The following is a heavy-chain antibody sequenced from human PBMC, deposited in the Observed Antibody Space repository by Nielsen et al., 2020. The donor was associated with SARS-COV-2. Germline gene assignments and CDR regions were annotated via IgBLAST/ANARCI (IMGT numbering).Heavy chain of an antibody. Sequence: ASVKVSCKASGYTFTGHHMYWVRQAPGQGLEWMGWINPNSGSTNYANKFQGWVTMTSDTSSDTAYLELNSLKSDDTAVYYCARGPVTVVVVDTDRGILLDYWGQGTLVTVSS. V-gene: IGHV1-2*04. J-gene: IGHJ4*02. D-gene: IGHD2-15*01. CDR1: GYTFTGHH. CDR3: ARGPVTVVVVDTDRGILLDY. CDR2: INPNSGST.